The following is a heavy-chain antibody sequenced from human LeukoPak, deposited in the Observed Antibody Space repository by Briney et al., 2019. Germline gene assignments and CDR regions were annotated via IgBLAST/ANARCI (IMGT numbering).Heavy chain of an antibody. Sequence: SGGSLRLSCAASGFTFSSYGMHWVRQAPGKGLEWVAVISYDGSNKYYADSVKGRFTISRDNSKNTLYLQMNSLRAEDTAVYYCARVSGIAARYGFFDYWGQGTLVTVSS. J-gene: IGHJ4*02. V-gene: IGHV3-33*05. CDR3: ARVSGIAARYGFFDY. CDR1: GFTFSSYG. CDR2: ISYDGSNK. D-gene: IGHD6-6*01.